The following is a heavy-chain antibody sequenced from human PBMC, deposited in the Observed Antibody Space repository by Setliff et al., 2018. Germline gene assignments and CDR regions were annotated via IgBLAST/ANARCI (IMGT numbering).Heavy chain of an antibody. CDR1: DGSLSTYY. Sequence: PSETLSLTCTVSDGSLSTYYWSWIRQPPGKGLECIGFVYYSGTANYSPSLRSRLTISVDTSKNQFSLKLRSVPAADTAVYYCARGGTFRYVDFWGQGAPVTVSS. CDR2: VYYSGTA. V-gene: IGHV4-59*01. CDR3: ARGGTFRYVDF. J-gene: IGHJ4*02. D-gene: IGHD5-12*01.